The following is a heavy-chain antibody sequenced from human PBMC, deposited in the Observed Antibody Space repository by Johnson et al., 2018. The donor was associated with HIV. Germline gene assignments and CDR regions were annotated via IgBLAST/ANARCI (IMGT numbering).Heavy chain of an antibody. J-gene: IGHJ3*02. Sequence: QVQLVESGGGVVQPGRSLRLSCAASGFTFSSFAMHWVRQAPGRGLEWVAVISYDGSNKYYADSVKGRFTISRDTSRDTLYLQMTSLRPEDTAVYYCARGRKDIAAVDGLDTDGFDTWGQGTMVTVS. CDR1: GFTFSSFA. V-gene: IGHV3-30*04. CDR2: ISYDGSNK. CDR3: ARGRKDIAAVDGLDTDGFDT. D-gene: IGHD6-13*01.